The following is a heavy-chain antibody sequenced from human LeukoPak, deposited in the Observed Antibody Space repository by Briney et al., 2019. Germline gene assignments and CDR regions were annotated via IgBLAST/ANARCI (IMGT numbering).Heavy chain of an antibody. CDR1: GFTFSSYW. D-gene: IGHD3-3*01. V-gene: IGHV3-7*01. CDR2: IKQDGSEK. J-gene: IGHJ3*02. Sequence: PGGSLRLSCAASGFTFSSYWMSWVRQAPGKGLEWVANIKQDGSEKYYVDSVKGRFTISRDNAKNSLYLQMNSLRAEDTALYYCATSGVLRFLEWLLVDAFDIWGQGTMVTVSS. CDR3: ATSGVLRFLEWLLVDAFDI.